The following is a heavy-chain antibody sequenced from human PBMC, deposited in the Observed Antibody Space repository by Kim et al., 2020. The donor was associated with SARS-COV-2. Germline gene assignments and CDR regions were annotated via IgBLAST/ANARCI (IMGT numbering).Heavy chain of an antibody. D-gene: IGHD5-18*01. V-gene: IGHV1-69*01. J-gene: IGHJ2*01. Sequence: KFQGRVTITADESTSTAYMERSSLRSEDTAVYYCARAGIQLWSTHWYFDLWGRGTLVTVSS. CDR3: ARAGIQLWSTHWYFDL.